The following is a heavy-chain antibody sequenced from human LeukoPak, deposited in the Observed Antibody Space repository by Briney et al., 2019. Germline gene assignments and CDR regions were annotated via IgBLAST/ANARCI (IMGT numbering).Heavy chain of an antibody. CDR1: GFTFSSYG. V-gene: IGHV3-30*02. CDR3: ARDIIVGATTFDY. D-gene: IGHD1-26*01. Sequence: GGSLRLSCAASGFTFSSYGMHWVRQAPGKGLEWVAFIRYDGSNKYYADSVKGRFTISRDNSKNTLYLQMNSLRAEDTAVYYCARDIIVGATTFDYWGQGTLVTVSS. J-gene: IGHJ4*02. CDR2: IRYDGSNK.